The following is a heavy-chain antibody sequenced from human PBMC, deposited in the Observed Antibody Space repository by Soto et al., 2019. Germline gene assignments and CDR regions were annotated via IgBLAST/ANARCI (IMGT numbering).Heavy chain of an antibody. CDR1: GVSISSYY. CDR2: IYYSGTT. Sequence: QVQLQESGPGLVKPSETLSLTCTVSGVSISSYYWSWIRQPPGKGLEWMGYIYYSGTTTYNPDLRSRVTISVDTSNHPFSLKLSSVAAADTGVYYCAGHIHGIAARRRGWFDPWGQGTLVTVSS. D-gene: IGHD6-6*01. CDR3: AGHIHGIAARRRGWFDP. J-gene: IGHJ5*02. V-gene: IGHV4-59*08.